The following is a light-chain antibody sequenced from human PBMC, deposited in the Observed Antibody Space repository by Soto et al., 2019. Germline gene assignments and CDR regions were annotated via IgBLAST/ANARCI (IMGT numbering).Light chain of an antibody. J-gene: IGLJ1*01. CDR1: NSNIGSNK. CDR2: TSN. Sequence: QSVLTQPPSASGTPGQRVTISCSGSNSNIGSNKVNWYQQLPGTAPKLLIYTSNQRPSGVPDRFSGSKSGTSASLAISGLQSEDEPDYYCATWDDSLHGYVFGTGTKLTVL. CDR3: ATWDDSLHGYV. V-gene: IGLV1-44*01.